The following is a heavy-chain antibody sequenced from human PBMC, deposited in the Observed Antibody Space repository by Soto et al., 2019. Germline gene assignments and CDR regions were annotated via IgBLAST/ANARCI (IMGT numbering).Heavy chain of an antibody. CDR2: LDGAGGST. Sequence: VGSLRLSGLASGFTFSDYAMTWVSHVPGRGLEWVASLDGAGGSTYYADSVRGRFTISRDNSQNTLFLQMKRLTVDDTAIYYCAAPRDEYGSGVSWFTYGMDIWGQGTTVTVSS. D-gene: IGHD3-10*01. V-gene: IGHV3-23*01. J-gene: IGHJ6*02. CDR1: GFTFSDYA. CDR3: AAPRDEYGSGVSWFTYGMDI.